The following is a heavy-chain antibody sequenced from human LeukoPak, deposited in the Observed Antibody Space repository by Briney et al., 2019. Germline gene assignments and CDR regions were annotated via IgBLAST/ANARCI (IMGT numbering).Heavy chain of an antibody. CDR2: INPNSGGT. Sequence: ASVKVSCKASGYTFTGYYMHWVRQAPGQGLEWMGWINPNSGGTNYAQKFQGRVTMTRDTSISTAYMELGRLRSDDTAVYYCARDPPYYTYYYDSSGLNFDYWGQGTLVTVSS. J-gene: IGHJ4*02. D-gene: IGHD3-22*01. CDR3: ARDPPYYTYYYDSSGLNFDY. CDR1: GYTFTGYY. V-gene: IGHV1-2*02.